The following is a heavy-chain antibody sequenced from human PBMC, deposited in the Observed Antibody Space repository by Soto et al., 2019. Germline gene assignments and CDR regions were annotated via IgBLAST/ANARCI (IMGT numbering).Heavy chain of an antibody. J-gene: IGHJ6*02. CDR3: ARALGEIVATDYGMDV. Sequence: GASVKVSCKASGYTFTSYYMHWVRQAPGQGLEWMGIINPSGGSTSYAQKFQGRVTMTRDTSTSTVYMELSSLRSEDTAVYYCARALGEIVATDYGMDVWGQGTTVTVSS. CDR1: GYTFTSYY. V-gene: IGHV1-46*01. D-gene: IGHD5-12*01. CDR2: INPSGGST.